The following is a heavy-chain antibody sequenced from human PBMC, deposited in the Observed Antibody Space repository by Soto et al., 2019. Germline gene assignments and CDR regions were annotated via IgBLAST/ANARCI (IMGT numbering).Heavy chain of an antibody. J-gene: IGHJ5*02. CDR3: ARGAIYDFWSGYYGRWFDP. CDR2: IYYSGST. CDR1: GGSISSYY. D-gene: IGHD3-3*01. Sequence: SETLSLTCTVSGGSISSYYWSWIRQPPGKGLEWIGYIYYSGSTNYNPSLKSRVTISVDTSKNQFSLKLSSVTAADTAVYYCARGAIYDFWSGYYGRWFDPWGQGTLVTVSS. V-gene: IGHV4-59*08.